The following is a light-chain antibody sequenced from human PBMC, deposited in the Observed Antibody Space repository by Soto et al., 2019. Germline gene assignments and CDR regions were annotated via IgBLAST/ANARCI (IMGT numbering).Light chain of an antibody. CDR3: AAWDDSLTGVV. J-gene: IGLJ2*01. V-gene: IGLV1-44*01. CDR2: SNN. CDR1: STNIGCNT. Sequence: QSVLTQPPSASGTPGQRVTISCSGSSTNIGCNTVNWYQQLPGTAPKLLIYSNNQRPSGVPDRFSGSKSGTSASLAISGLQAEDEADYYCAAWDDSLTGVVFGGGTKLTVL.